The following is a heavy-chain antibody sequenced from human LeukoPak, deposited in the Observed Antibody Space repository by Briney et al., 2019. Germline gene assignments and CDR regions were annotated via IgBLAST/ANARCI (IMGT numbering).Heavy chain of an antibody. J-gene: IGHJ4*02. V-gene: IGHV3-53*01. CDR3: ARDYSTVTTFFDY. CDR2: IYCGGST. D-gene: IGHD4-17*01. CDR1: GFTLSSNY. Sequence: PGGSLRHSCAAWGFTLSSNYMSWVRQAPGKGLEWVSVIYCGGSTYYADSVKGRFTISRDNDKKALYLQVTSLRADDTAVYYCARDYSTVTTFFDYWGQGTLVTVSS.